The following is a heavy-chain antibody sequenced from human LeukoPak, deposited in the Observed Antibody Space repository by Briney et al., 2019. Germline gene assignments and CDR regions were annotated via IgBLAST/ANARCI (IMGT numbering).Heavy chain of an antibody. CDR2: INPNSGGT. V-gene: IGHV1-2*06. Sequence: ASVKVSCKASGYTFTGYYMHWVRQAPGQGLEWMGRINPNSGGTNYAQKFQGGVTMTRDTSISTAYMELSRLRSDDTAVYYCARGSSGWPTGIYYFDYWGQGTLVTVSS. CDR1: GYTFTGYY. CDR3: ARGSSGWPTGIYYFDY. J-gene: IGHJ4*02. D-gene: IGHD6-19*01.